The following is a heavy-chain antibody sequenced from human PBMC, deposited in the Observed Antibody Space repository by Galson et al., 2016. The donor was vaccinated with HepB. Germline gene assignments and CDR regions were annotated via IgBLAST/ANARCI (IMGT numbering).Heavy chain of an antibody. J-gene: IGHJ4*02. CDR1: GGSFSGFY. D-gene: IGHD3-10*01. V-gene: IGHV4-34*01. CDR3: ARKPLRERFLNYYFDY. Sequence: SETLSLTCAVSGGSFSGFYWTWIRQSLGKGLEWIGEISHNGDTIYSPSLKSRVTMSVDTTKNQFSLSLKMSSVTAADTAVYYCARKPLRERFLNYYFDYWGQELLVTVSS. CDR2: ISHNGDT.